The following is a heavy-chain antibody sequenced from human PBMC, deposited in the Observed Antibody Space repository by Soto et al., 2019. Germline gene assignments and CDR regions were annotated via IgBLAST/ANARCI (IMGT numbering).Heavy chain of an antibody. V-gene: IGHV3-48*02. Sequence: PGGSLSLSRAASVFPFRTYTMNLLPQAPGKGLEWVLYISSSSSTIYYADSVKGRFTISRDNAKNSLYLQMNSLRDEDTAVYYCARGDDSRGWYNYFDYWGQGTLVTVSS. J-gene: IGHJ4*02. CDR2: ISSSSSTI. D-gene: IGHD6-19*01. CDR3: ARGDDSRGWYNYFDY. CDR1: VFPFRTYT.